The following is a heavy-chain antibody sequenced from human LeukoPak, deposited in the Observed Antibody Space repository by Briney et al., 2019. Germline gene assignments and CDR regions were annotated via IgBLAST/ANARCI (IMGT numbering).Heavy chain of an antibody. CDR3: ARNYDSSGYYNFDY. CDR2: IIPILAIA. Sequence: GASVKVSCKASGGTFSSYAISWVRQAPGQGLEWMGRIIPILAIANYAQKFQGRVTITADKSTSTAYMELSSLRSEDTAVYYCARNYDSSGYYNFDYWGQGTLVTVSS. J-gene: IGHJ4*02. CDR1: GGTFSSYA. V-gene: IGHV1-69*04. D-gene: IGHD3-22*01.